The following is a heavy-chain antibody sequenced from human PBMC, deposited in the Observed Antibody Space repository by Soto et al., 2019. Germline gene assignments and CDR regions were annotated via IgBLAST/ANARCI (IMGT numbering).Heavy chain of an antibody. V-gene: IGHV3-30-3*01. J-gene: IGHJ6*02. CDR2: ISYDGSST. CDR1: GFTFGRYA. CDR3: ARVQGAGYYYSYALDV. Sequence: QVQLVESGGGVVQPGRSLRLSCAASGFTFGRYAIHWVRQAPGKGLAWVAVISYDGSSTYYVDSVKGRFTISRDNSKNTLYLQMNSLRTEDTAVYYCARVQGAGYYYSYALDVWGQGTTVTVSS.